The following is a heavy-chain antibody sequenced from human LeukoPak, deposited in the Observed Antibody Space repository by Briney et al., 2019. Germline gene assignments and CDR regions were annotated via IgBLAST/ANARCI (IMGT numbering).Heavy chain of an antibody. J-gene: IGHJ4*02. CDR2: IYYSGST. V-gene: IGHV4-39*07. Sequence: PSETLSLTCTVSGGSISSSSYYWGWIRQPPGKGLEWIGSIYYSGSTYYNPSLKSRVTISVDTSKDQFSLKLSSVTAADTAVYYCARAPPRSSTGWQPGEYWGQGILVTVSS. CDR1: GGSISSSSYY. CDR3: ARAPPRSSTGWQPGEY. D-gene: IGHD6-19*01.